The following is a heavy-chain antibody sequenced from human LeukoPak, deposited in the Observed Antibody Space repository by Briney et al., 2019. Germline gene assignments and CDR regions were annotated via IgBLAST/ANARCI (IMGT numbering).Heavy chain of an antibody. CDR3: AREYSSSTGRCFDY. CDR1: GFTFSSYE. D-gene: IGHD6-6*01. Sequence: GGSLRLSCAASGFTFSSYEMNWVCQAPGRGLESVSFISSSASIIQYADSVKGRLTISRDNAKNSLYLQMNSLRAEDTAVYYCAREYSSSTGRCFDYWGQGTLVTVSS. V-gene: IGHV3-48*03. CDR2: ISSSASII. J-gene: IGHJ4*02.